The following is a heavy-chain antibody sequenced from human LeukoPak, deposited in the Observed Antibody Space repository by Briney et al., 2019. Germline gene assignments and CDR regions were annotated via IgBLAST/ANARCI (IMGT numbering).Heavy chain of an antibody. J-gene: IGHJ5*02. V-gene: IGHV1-3*01. Sequence: ASVKVSCKASGYTFTSYAMHWVRQAPGQRLEWMGWINAGNGNTKYSQKFQGRVTITRDTSASTAYMELSSLRSEDTAVYYCAREENSSGWYVWYDPWGQGTLVTVSS. CDR2: INAGNGNT. D-gene: IGHD6-19*01. CDR1: GYTFTSYA. CDR3: AREENSSGWYVWYDP.